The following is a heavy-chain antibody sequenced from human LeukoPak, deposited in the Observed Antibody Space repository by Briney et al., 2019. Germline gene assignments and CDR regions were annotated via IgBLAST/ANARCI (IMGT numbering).Heavy chain of an antibody. V-gene: IGHV4-59*01. CDR2: IYYSGST. Sequence: SETLSLTCTVSGVPISSYYWSWIRQPPGKGLEWIGYIYYSGSTNYNPSLKSRLTISVDTAKSQFSLKLSSVTAADTAVYYCARVRVYYDSSGYPPYYFDYWGQGTLVTVSS. D-gene: IGHD3-22*01. CDR3: ARVRVYYDSSGYPPYYFDY. J-gene: IGHJ4*02. CDR1: GVPISSYY.